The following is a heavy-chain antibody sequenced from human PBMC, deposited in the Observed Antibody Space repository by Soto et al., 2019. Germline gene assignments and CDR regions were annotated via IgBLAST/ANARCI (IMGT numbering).Heavy chain of an antibody. Sequence: SVKVSCKASGGTFSSYAISWVRQAPGQGLEWMGGIIPIFGTANYAQKFQGRVTITADESTSTAYMELSSLRSEDTAVYYCARDRRWTAMVSRYYYYGMDVWGQGTTVTVS. CDR3: ARDRRWTAMVSRYYYYGMDV. CDR1: GGTFSSYA. V-gene: IGHV1-69*13. CDR2: IIPIFGTA. J-gene: IGHJ6*02. D-gene: IGHD5-18*01.